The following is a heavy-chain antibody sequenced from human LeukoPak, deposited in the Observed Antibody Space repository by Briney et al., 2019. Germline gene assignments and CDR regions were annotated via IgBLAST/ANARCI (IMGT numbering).Heavy chain of an antibody. D-gene: IGHD3-22*01. Sequence: SETLSLTCTVSGGSISSYYWSWIRQPPGKGLEWIGYIYYSGSTNYNPSLKSRVTISVDTSKNQFSLKLSSVTAADTAVYYCARDRYYYDTSGWSPLDYWGQGTLVTVSS. J-gene: IGHJ4*02. CDR1: GGSISSYY. V-gene: IGHV4-59*01. CDR2: IYYSGST. CDR3: ARDRYYYDTSGWSPLDY.